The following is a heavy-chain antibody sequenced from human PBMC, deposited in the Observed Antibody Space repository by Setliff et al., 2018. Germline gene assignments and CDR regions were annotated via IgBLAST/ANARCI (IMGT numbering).Heavy chain of an antibody. CDR2: INNRGST. D-gene: IGHD4-17*01. Sequence: SETLSLTCAVYGDSFSDYYWSWIRQPPGKGLEWIEEINNRGSTNYSPSLRSRVTMSVDTSKNQLSLKLDSLTAADTAVYFCARLPRTVTHFDYWGQGALVTVSS. V-gene: IGHV4-34*01. CDR3: ARLPRTVTHFDY. CDR1: GDSFSDYY. J-gene: IGHJ4*02.